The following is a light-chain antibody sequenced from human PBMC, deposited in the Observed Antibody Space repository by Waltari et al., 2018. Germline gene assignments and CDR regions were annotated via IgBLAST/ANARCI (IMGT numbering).Light chain of an antibody. CDR1: RRDVGTYNL. Sequence: QSALTQPASVSGSPGQSITIPCTGTRRDVGTYNLVSWYQQHPGKAPKLMIYEVTKRPSGVSSRFSASRSGNTASLTISGLQAEDEADYYCCSYNDGPYVFGTGTKVTVL. CDR3: CSYNDGPYV. J-gene: IGLJ1*01. CDR2: EVT. V-gene: IGLV2-23*02.